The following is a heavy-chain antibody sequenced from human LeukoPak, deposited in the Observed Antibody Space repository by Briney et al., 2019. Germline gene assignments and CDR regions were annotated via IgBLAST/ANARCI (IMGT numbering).Heavy chain of an antibody. CDR1: GGSISSSNW. CDR2: IYHSGST. V-gene: IGHV4-4*02. CDR3: AGHIRVFGVVIPNWFDP. D-gene: IGHD3-3*01. J-gene: IGHJ5*02. Sequence: SETLSLTCAVSGGSISSSNWWSWVRQPPGKGLEWIGEIYHSGSTNYNPSLESRVTISVDKSKNQFSLKLSSVTAADTAVYYCAGHIRVFGVVIPNWFDPWGQGTLVTVSS.